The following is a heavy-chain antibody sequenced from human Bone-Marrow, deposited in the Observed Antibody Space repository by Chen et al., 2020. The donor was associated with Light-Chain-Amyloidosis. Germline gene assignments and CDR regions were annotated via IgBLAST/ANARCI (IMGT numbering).Heavy chain of an antibody. CDR3: ARWEESLKAFDI. CDR1: GVSVRSHY. V-gene: IGHV4-59*02. Sequence: QVQLQESGPGLVKSSETLSLACTVSGVSVRSHYWNWIRQPPGKSLEWIGYVFYTGAAKYKPSINSRVTMSVDTSTNQFSLKVTSLTAADTAVYYCARWEESLKAFDIWGQGTMVTVSS. J-gene: IGHJ3*02. CDR2: VFYTGAA. D-gene: IGHD1-26*01.